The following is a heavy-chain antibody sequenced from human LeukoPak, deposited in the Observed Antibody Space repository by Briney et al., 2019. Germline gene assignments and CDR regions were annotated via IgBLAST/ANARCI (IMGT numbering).Heavy chain of an antibody. D-gene: IGHD3-22*01. CDR2: IKQDRSEK. J-gene: IGHJ5*02. CDR3: ARDLGQYYDTSDNWFDP. V-gene: IGHV3-7*01. Sequence: PGGSLRLSCAASGFTFTNYWMSWVHQAPGKGLELVANIKQDRSEKYYVDSVKGRFTISRDNAKNSLYLQMNSLRAEDTAVYYCARDLGQYYDTSDNWFDPWGQGTLVTVSS. CDR1: GFTFTNYW.